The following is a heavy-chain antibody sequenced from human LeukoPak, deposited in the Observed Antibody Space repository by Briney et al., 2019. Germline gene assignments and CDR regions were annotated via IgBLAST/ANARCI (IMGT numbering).Heavy chain of an antibody. CDR3: ATPAHGIVATIGYFDY. D-gene: IGHD5-12*01. CDR2: INPNSGGT. J-gene: IGHJ4*02. Sequence: GASVKVSCKASGYTFTGYYMHWVRQAPGQGLEWMGWINPNSGGTNYAQKFQGWVTMTGDTSTDTAYMELSSLRSEDTAVYYCATPAHGIVATIGYFDYWGQGTLVTVSS. CDR1: GYTFTGYY. V-gene: IGHV1-2*04.